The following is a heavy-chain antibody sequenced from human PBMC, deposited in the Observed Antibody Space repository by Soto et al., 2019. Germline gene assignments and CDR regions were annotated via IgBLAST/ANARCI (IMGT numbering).Heavy chain of an antibody. CDR3: ARDMRYYYDTSGYYGHAFDI. Sequence: SETLSLTCTVSGGSISSGGYYWSWIRQHPGKGLEWIGYIYYSGSTYYNPSLKSRVTISVDTSKNQFSLKLSSVTAADTAVYYCARDMRYYYDTSGYYGHAFDIWGQGTRVTFSS. CDR2: IYYSGST. CDR1: GGSISSGGYY. J-gene: IGHJ3*02. V-gene: IGHV4-31*03. D-gene: IGHD3-22*01.